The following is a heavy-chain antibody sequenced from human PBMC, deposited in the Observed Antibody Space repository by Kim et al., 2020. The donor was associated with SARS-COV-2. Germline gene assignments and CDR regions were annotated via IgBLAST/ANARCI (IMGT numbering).Heavy chain of an antibody. Sequence: GGSLRLSCAAPGFTFSSYAMHWVRQAPGKGLEWVAVISYDGSNKYYADSVKGRFTISRDNSKNTLYLQMNSLRAEDTAVYYCARGGWTVVTARFDYWDQGTLVTVSS. CDR1: GFTFSSYA. J-gene: IGHJ4*02. D-gene: IGHD2-21*02. CDR3: ARGGWTVVTARFDY. V-gene: IGHV3-30*04. CDR2: ISYDGSNK.